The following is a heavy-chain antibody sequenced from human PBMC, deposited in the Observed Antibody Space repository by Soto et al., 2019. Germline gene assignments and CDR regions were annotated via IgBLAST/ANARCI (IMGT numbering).Heavy chain of an antibody. Sequence: EVQLVESGGGLVQPGGSLRLSCAASGFTFSSYWMNWVRQAPGKGLEWVANIKQDGSDKYYVDSVKGRFTISRDDAKKSLYLQMNSLRAEDTAMYYCARDGNFYDTSGFYSDWGQGTLVTVSS. D-gene: IGHD3-22*01. V-gene: IGHV3-7*03. CDR3: ARDGNFYDTSGFYSD. CDR2: IKQDGSDK. CDR1: GFTFSSYW. J-gene: IGHJ4*02.